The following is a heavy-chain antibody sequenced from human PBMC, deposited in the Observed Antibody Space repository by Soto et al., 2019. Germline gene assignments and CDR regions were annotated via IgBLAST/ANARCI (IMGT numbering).Heavy chain of an antibody. D-gene: IGHD5-12*01. J-gene: IGHJ4*02. CDR2: IIPIFGTA. V-gene: IGHV1-69*13. CDR1: GGTFSSYA. Sequence: SVKVSCKASGGTFSSYAISWVRQAPGQGLEWMGGIIPIFGTANYAQKFQGRVTITADESTSTAYMELSSLRSEDTAVYCCARTLGGYDSFDYSGQGTLVTVSS. CDR3: ARTLGGYDSFDY.